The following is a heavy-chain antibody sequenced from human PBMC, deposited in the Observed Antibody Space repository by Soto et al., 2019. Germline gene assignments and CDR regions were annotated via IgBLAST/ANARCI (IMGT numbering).Heavy chain of an antibody. CDR1: GHTFTDYY. CDR3: AREGGDIVQMVYALPWY. J-gene: IGHJ4*02. CDR2: INPNSGAT. V-gene: IGHV1-2*02. Sequence: ASVKVSCKASGHTFTDYYMHWVRQAPGQGLEWMGWINPNSGATSYAQRFQGGVTMTRDTSISTAYMELSRLTSDDTAVYYCAREGGDIVQMVYALPWYWGQGTPVTVSS. D-gene: IGHD2-8*01.